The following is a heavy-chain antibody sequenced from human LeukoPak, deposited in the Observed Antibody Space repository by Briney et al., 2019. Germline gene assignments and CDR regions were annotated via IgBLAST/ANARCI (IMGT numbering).Heavy chain of an antibody. CDR3: ATTMVRGVYYFDY. CDR2: IIPIFGTA. J-gene: IGHJ4*02. Sequence: SVKVSCKASGGTFSSYAISWVRQAPGQGLEWMGGIIPIFGTANYAQKFQGRVTITTDESTSTAYMELSSLRSEDTAVYYCATTMVRGVYYFDYWGQGTLVTVSS. D-gene: IGHD3-10*01. CDR1: GGTFSSYA. V-gene: IGHV1-69*05.